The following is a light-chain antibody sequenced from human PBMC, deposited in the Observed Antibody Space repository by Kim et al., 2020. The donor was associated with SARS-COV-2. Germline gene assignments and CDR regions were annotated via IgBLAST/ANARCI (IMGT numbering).Light chain of an antibody. CDR2: GAS. J-gene: IGKJ1*01. CDR3: QQYESSPQT. CDR1: QSISSNY. Sequence: EIVLTQSPGTLSLSPGERATLSCRASQSISSNYLAWYQQKPGQAPRLLIYGASSRATGIPDRFSGSVSGTDFTLTISRLEPEDSAMYYCQQYESSPQTFGQGTKVDIK. V-gene: IGKV3-20*01.